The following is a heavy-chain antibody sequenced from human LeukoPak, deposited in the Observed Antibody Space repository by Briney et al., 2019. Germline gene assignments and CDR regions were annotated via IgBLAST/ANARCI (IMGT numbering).Heavy chain of an antibody. J-gene: IGHJ5*02. Sequence: GGSLRLSCAASGFTFSSYAMSWVRQAPGKGLEWVSAISGSGGSTYYADSVKGRFTISRDNSKNTLYLQMNSLRAGDTAVYYCAKDQVVVVPAAIPNWFDPWGQGTLVTVSS. CDR2: ISGSGGST. CDR3: AKDQVVVVPAAIPNWFDP. V-gene: IGHV3-23*01. CDR1: GFTFSSYA. D-gene: IGHD2-2*02.